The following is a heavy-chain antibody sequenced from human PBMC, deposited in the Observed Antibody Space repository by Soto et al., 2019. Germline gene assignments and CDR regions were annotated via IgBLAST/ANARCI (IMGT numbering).Heavy chain of an antibody. V-gene: IGHV4-30-4*02. D-gene: IGHD1-26*01. Sequence: SETLSLTCTVSGGSISSGDYYWSWIRQPPGKGLEWIGYIYYSGSTYYNPSLESRVTISVDTSENQFSLKLSSVTAADTAVYYCASRPRGGSPFDNWGQGTLVTAPQ. CDR1: GGSISSGDYY. CDR3: ASRPRGGSPFDN. CDR2: IYYSGST. J-gene: IGHJ4*02.